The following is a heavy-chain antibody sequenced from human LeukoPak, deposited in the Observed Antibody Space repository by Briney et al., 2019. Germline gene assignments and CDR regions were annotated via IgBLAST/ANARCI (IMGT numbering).Heavy chain of an antibody. CDR3: ARVGLVGAVSWFDP. CDR2: ISGYNGHT. CDR1: GYTFTRYG. Sequence: GASVKVSCKASGYTFTRYGISWVRQAPGQGLEWMGWISGYNGHTNYAQKLQGRVTMTTDTSTSTVYMELRSLRSDDTAVYYCARVGLVGAVSWFDPWGQGTLVTVSS. D-gene: IGHD1-26*01. J-gene: IGHJ5*02. V-gene: IGHV1-18*01.